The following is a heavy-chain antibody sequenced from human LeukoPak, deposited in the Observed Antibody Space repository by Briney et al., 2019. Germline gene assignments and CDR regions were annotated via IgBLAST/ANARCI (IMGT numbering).Heavy chain of an antibody. J-gene: IGHJ4*02. D-gene: IGHD2-2*01. V-gene: IGHV3-23*01. CDR1: GFTFSSYA. Sequence: GGSLRLSCAASGFTFSSYAMSWVRQAPGKGLEWVSAISGSGSSTYYADSVKGRFTISRKNSKNTLYLQMNSLRAEDTAVYYCAKVGGGYCSSTSCSFDYWGQGTLVTVSS. CDR2: ISGSGSST. CDR3: AKVGGGYCSSTSCSFDY.